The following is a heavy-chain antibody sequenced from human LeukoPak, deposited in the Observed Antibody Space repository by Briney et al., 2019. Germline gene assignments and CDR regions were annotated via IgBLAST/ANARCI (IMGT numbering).Heavy chain of an antibody. J-gene: IGHJ4*02. CDR1: GFTFSSYA. V-gene: IGHV3-30*04. CDR3: AKDRNGDYLFDY. CDR2: ISYDGSNK. D-gene: IGHD4-17*01. Sequence: QPGRSLRLSCAASGFTFSSYAMHWVRQAPGKGLEWVAVISYDGSNKYYADSVKGRFTISRDNSKNTLYLQMNSLRAEDTAVYYCAKDRNGDYLFDYWGQGTLVTVSS.